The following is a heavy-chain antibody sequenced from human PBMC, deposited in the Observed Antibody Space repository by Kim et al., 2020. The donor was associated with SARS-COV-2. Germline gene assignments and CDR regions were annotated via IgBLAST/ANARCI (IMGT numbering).Heavy chain of an antibody. J-gene: IGHJ5*02. CDR1: GFTFSSYS. CDR2: ISSSSSYI. V-gene: IGHV3-21*01. D-gene: IGHD2-2*01. Sequence: GGSLRLSCAASGFTFSSYSMNWVRQAPGKGLEWVSSISSSSSYIYYADSVKGRFTISRDNAKNSLYLQMNSLRAEDTAVYYCARSPSGQLLSWFDPWGQGTLVTVSS. CDR3: ARSPSGQLLSWFDP.